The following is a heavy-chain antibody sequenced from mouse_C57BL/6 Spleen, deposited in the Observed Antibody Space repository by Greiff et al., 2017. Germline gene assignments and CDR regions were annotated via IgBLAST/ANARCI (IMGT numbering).Heavy chain of an antibody. D-gene: IGHD2-5*01. J-gene: IGHJ4*01. CDR1: GFSLTSYA. V-gene: IGHV2-9-1*01. CDR3: ARNCGDSNYDYAMDY. Sequence: VQLKESGPGLVAPSQSLSITCTVSGFSLTSYAISWVRQPPGKGLEWLGVIWTGGGTNYNSALKSRLSISTDNSKSQVFLKMNSLQTDDTARYYCARNCGDSNYDYAMDYWGQGTSVTVSS. CDR2: IWTGGGT.